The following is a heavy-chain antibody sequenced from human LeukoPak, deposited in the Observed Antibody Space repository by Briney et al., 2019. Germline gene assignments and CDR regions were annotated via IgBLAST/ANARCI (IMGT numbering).Heavy chain of an antibody. Sequence: PSETLSLTCTVSGGSISSYYWSWIRQPPGKGLEWIGFIYYSGSTNYNPSLKSRVTISVDTSKNQFSLKLSSVTAADTAVYYCARGIVQGLEFWSVGSYFDYWGQGTLVTVSS. V-gene: IGHV4-59*08. CDR1: GGSISSYY. D-gene: IGHD3-3*01. J-gene: IGHJ4*02. CDR2: IYYSGST. CDR3: ARGIVQGLEFWSVGSYFDY.